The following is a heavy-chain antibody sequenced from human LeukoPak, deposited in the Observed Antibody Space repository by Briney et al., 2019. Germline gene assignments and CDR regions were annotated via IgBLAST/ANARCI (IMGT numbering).Heavy chain of an antibody. J-gene: IGHJ5*02. CDR3: AKDQDYGGNSGWFDP. CDR2: ISGGGRTI. Sequence: GGSLRLSCAASGFTFSDYYMTWIRQAPGKGLEWVSYISGGGRTIYYADSVKGRFTISRDNAKNSLYLQMNSLRAEDTALYYCAKDQDYGGNSGWFDPWGQGTLVTVSS. CDR1: GFTFSDYY. D-gene: IGHD4-23*01. V-gene: IGHV3-11*01.